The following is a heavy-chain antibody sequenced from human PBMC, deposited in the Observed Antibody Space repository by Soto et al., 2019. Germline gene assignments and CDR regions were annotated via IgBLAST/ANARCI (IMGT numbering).Heavy chain of an antibody. Sequence: QVHLVQSGVEVKTPGASVKVSCQASGYTFFTYDISWVRQAPGQGLEWMGWISTYSGDTKYAQKFQGRVTMTTDTSTTTAYLGLRSLRSDDTSVYYCARHHGPTTSENWCDPWGQGTLVTVSS. J-gene: IGHJ5*02. V-gene: IGHV1-18*01. CDR3: ARHHGPTTSENWCDP. CDR2: ISTYSGDT. D-gene: IGHD5-12*01. CDR1: GYTFFTYD.